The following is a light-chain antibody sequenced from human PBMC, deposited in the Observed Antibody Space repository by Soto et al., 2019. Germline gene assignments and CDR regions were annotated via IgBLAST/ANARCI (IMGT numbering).Light chain of an antibody. Sequence: DIQMTQSPSSLSAFVGDKVTISCRASHDISNFLTWFQQKPGKAPRALIFAASSLQSGVPSRFSGSGSGTDFTLTISSLQPEDSATYYCQQYVSYPVTFGQGTRLEIK. V-gene: IGKV1-16*01. J-gene: IGKJ5*01. CDR3: QQYVSYPVT. CDR1: HDISNF. CDR2: AAS.